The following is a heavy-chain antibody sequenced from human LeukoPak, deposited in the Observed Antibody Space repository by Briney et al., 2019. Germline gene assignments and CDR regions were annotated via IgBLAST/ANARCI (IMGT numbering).Heavy chain of an antibody. CDR2: IKPSGGST. J-gene: IGHJ3*02. CDR3: ARVMSGSYWDDAFDI. CDR1: GYTFTSYG. D-gene: IGHD1-26*01. Sequence: ASVKVSCKASGYTFTSYGISWVRQAPGQGLEWMGRIKPSGGSTGYAQKFQGRVTMTRDMSTSTVYMELSSLRSEDTAVYYCARVMSGSYWDDAFDIWGQGTMVTVSS. V-gene: IGHV1-46*01.